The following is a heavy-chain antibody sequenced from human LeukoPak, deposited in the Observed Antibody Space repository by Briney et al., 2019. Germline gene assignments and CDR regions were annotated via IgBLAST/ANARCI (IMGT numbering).Heavy chain of an antibody. V-gene: IGHV3-48*03. D-gene: IGHD3-16*01. Sequence: GGSLRLSCAASGFSFSTYEFHWVRHAPGKGLEWVSYISASGQTIYYADSVRGRLTISRDNAKNSLYLQMNSLRAEDTAVYYCARGIMILAPFDYWGQGTLVTVSS. CDR2: ISASGQTI. CDR1: GFSFSTYE. J-gene: IGHJ4*02. CDR3: ARGIMILAPFDY.